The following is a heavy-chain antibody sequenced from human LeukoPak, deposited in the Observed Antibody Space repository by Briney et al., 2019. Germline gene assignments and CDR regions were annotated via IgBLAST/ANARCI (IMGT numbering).Heavy chain of an antibody. CDR2: IWYDGSNK. V-gene: IGHV3-33*01. Sequence: PGRSLRLSCAASGFTFSSYGMHWVRQAPGKGLEWVAVIWYDGSNKYYADSVKGRFTISRDNSKNTLYLQMNSLRAEDTAVYYCARGGEGRFGFDYWGQGTLVTVSS. CDR3: ARGGEGRFGFDY. J-gene: IGHJ4*02. D-gene: IGHD3-16*01. CDR1: GFTFSSYG.